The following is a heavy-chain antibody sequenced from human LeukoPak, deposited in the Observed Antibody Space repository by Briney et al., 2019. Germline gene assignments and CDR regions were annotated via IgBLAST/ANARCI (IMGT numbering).Heavy chain of an antibody. CDR3: ARVGVVVAATGNLWFDP. J-gene: IGHJ5*02. D-gene: IGHD2-15*01. Sequence: PGGSLRLSCAASGFTGSSYEMNLVRQAPGKGLEWVSYISSSGTTIYYADSVKGRFTISRDNAKNSLYLQMNSLKAEDTAVYYCARVGVVVAATGNLWFDPWGQGTLVTVSS. CDR1: GFTGSSYE. CDR2: ISSSGTTI. V-gene: IGHV3-48*03.